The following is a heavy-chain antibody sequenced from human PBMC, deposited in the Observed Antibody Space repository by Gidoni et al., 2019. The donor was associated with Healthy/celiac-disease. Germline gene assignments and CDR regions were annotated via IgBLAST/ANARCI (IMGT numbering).Heavy chain of an antibody. CDR1: GYTFTGYY. CDR2: INPNSGGT. J-gene: IGHJ4*02. Sequence: QVQLVQSGAEVKKPGASVKVSCKASGYTFTGYYMHWVRQAPGQGLEWMGRINPNSGGTNYAQKFQGRVTMTRDTSISTAYMELSRLRSDDTAVYYCARDELYCSGGSCYGSDYWGQGTLVTVSS. D-gene: IGHD2-15*01. CDR3: ARDELYCSGGSCYGSDY. V-gene: IGHV1-2*06.